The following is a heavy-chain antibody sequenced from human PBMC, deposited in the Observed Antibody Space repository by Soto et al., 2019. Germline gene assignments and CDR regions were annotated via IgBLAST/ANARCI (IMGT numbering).Heavy chain of an antibody. V-gene: IGHV3-11*01. J-gene: IGHJ4*02. CDR2: ISSHGGTT. Sequence: QAQLVQSGGGLVKPGGSLRLSCVGSGINFSDYFVSWIRQAPGKGLEWISYISSHGGTTYYADAVKGRFTVSRDDVKNSVFLQMNSLRADDTAIYFCAIDRVRFYGGNPFDYWGQGVQVTVSS. D-gene: IGHD4-17*01. CDR3: AIDRVRFYGGNPFDY. CDR1: GINFSDYF.